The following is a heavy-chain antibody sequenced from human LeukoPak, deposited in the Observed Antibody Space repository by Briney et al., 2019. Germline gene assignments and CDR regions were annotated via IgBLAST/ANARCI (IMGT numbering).Heavy chain of an antibody. V-gene: IGHV3-7*01. CDR2: MKQDGSEI. CDR3: ARRALSSGYYPQFDY. CDR1: GFTFSSYW. J-gene: IGHJ4*02. Sequence: PGGSLRLSCAASGFTFSSYWMSWVRQAPGKGLEWVANMKQDGSEISYVESVKGRFTISRDNAKSSLFLQMNGLRAEDTAVYYCARRALSSGYYPQFDYWGQGTLVTVSS. D-gene: IGHD3-22*01.